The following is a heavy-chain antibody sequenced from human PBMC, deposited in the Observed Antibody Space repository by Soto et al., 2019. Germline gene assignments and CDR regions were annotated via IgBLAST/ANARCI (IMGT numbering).Heavy chain of an antibody. D-gene: IGHD6-6*01. Sequence: EVQLLESGGGLVQPGGSLRLSCAASGFTFSSYAMSWVRQAPGKGLEWVSAISGSGGSTYYADSVKGRFTISRDNSKNTLYLQMNSLRAEDTAVYYCANSGLQLGFFWADYWGQGTLVTVSS. CDR2: ISGSGGST. CDR3: ANSGLQLGFFWADY. CDR1: GFTFSSYA. V-gene: IGHV3-23*01. J-gene: IGHJ4*02.